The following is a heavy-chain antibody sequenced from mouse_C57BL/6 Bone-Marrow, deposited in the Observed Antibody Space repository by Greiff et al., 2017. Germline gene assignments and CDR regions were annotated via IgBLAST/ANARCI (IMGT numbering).Heavy chain of an antibody. CDR1: GYTFTSCW. CDR3: AILDISTWCAY. Sequence: QVQLKQPGAELVKPGASVKLSCKASGYTFTSCWMQWVKQRPGQGLEWIGEIDPSDSYTNYNQKFKVKATLTVDTSSSTAYMQLSSLTSEDSAVYYCAILDISTWCAYWGQGTLVTVSA. J-gene: IGHJ3*01. CDR2: IDPSDSYT. V-gene: IGHV1-50*01.